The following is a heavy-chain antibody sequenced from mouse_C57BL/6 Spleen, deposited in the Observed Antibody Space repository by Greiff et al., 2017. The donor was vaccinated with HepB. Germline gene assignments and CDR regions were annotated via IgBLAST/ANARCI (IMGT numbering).Heavy chain of an antibody. V-gene: IGHV1-80*01. Sequence: QVQLKESGAELVKPGASVKISCKASGYAFSSYWMNWVKQRPGKGLEWIGQIYPGDGDTNYNGKFKGMATLTADKSTSTAYMQLSSLTSEDSAVYFGASREFITTVPFAYWGQGTLVTVSA. CDR1: GYAFSSYW. J-gene: IGHJ3*01. D-gene: IGHD1-1*01. CDR3: ASREFITTVPFAY. CDR2: IYPGDGDT.